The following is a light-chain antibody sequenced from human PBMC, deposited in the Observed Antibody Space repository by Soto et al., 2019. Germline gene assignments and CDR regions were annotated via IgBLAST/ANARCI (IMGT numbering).Light chain of an antibody. V-gene: IGLV2-14*01. CDR3: NSYTTSSTYV. J-gene: IGLJ1*01. Sequence: QSALTQPASVSGSPGQSITISCTGTSSDVGGYNYVSWYQQHPGKAPKLMIYDVSNRPSGVSNRFSGSKSGNTASLTISGLQADDEADYCCNSYTTSSTYVFGTGTKLTVL. CDR1: SSDVGGYNY. CDR2: DVS.